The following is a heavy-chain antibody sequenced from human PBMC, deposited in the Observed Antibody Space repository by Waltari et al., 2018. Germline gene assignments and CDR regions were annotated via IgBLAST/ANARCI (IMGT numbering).Heavy chain of an antibody. Sequence: QVQLVQYGAEVKKPGASVKVSCRASGYRFTNADVNWVRQAPGQGLEWMGWISRDSGETGYAQKFQGRVSITRDTSTSTVYMELSSLRSEDTAVYYCARGTGVHYYYMDVWGKGTTVTVSS. D-gene: IGHD1-1*01. V-gene: IGHV1-8*03. J-gene: IGHJ6*03. CDR1: GYRFTNAD. CDR3: ARGTGVHYYYMDV. CDR2: ISRDSGET.